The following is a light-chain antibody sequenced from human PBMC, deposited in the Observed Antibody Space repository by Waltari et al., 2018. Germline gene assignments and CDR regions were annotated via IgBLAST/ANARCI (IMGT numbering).Light chain of an antibody. CDR1: QSVSRF. J-gene: IGKJ1*01. CDR2: DSS. Sequence: EIVLTQSPATLSLSPGERATLSCRASQSVSRFLAWYQQKPGQDPRPLIYDSSNRATGIPARFSGSGSGTDFPLTISSLEPEDFAVYYCQKRAFWPETFGQGTKVEIK. V-gene: IGKV3-11*01. CDR3: QKRAFWPET.